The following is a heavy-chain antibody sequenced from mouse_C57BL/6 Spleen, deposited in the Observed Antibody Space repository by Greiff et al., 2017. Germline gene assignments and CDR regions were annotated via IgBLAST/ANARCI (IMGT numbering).Heavy chain of an antibody. CDR1: GYAFRSSW. Sequence: VQLKESGAELVKPGASVKISCKASGYAFRSSWMNWVKQRPGTGLESLGQIYPGDGDTNYNGKFKGKATLTADKSSSTAYMQLSSLTSEDSAVYFCARWGLSLDYWGQGTTLTVSS. CDR2: IYPGDGDT. V-gene: IGHV1-80*01. CDR3: ARWGLSLDY. J-gene: IGHJ2*01. D-gene: IGHD3-1*01.